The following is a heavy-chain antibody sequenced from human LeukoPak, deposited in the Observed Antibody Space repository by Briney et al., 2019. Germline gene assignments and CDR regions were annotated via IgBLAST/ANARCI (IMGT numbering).Heavy chain of an antibody. V-gene: IGHV3-23*01. CDR2: ISGSGGST. J-gene: IGHJ6*03. CDR1: GFTFSSHA. D-gene: IGHD2-15*01. CDR3: AKRDCSGGSCHKFDYYYYMDV. Sequence: GGSLRLSCAASGFTFSSHAMSWVRQAPGKGLEWVSAISGSGGSTYHADSVKGRLTISRDNSKNTLYLQMNSLRAEDTAVYYCAKRDCSGGSCHKFDYYYYMDVWGKGTTVTVSS.